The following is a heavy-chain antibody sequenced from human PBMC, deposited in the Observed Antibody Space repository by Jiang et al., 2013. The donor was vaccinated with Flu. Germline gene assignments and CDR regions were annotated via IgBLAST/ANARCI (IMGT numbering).Heavy chain of an antibody. V-gene: IGHV1-46*01. J-gene: IGHJ3*02. D-gene: IGHD2-15*01. CDR1: GYTFTSYY. CDR3: ARGGDPDIVVVVAATPPEYDAFDI. Sequence: SGAEVKKPGASVKVSCKASGYTFTSYYMHWVRQAPGQGLEWMGIINPSGGSTSYAQKFQGRVTMTRDTSTSTVYMELSSLRSEDTAVYYCARGGDPDIVVVVAATPPEYDAFDIWGQGTMVTVSS. CDR2: INPSGGST.